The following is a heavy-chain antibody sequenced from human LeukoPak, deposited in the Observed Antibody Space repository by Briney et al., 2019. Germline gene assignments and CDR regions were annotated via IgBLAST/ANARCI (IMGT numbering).Heavy chain of an antibody. CDR3: AKMNGHPLPKSYMDV. J-gene: IGHJ6*01. CDR1: GFTFSGFA. V-gene: IGHV3-23*01. CDR2: ISGRGDNT. Sequence: GGSLRLSCAASGFTFSGFAMRWVRRTPGKGLEGVSGISGRGDNTLYADSEKGRFTISRENSKNTLYLEMNSLRAEDTAISYCAKMNGHPLPKSYMDVWGQGTKVTVSS. D-gene: IGHD2-8*01.